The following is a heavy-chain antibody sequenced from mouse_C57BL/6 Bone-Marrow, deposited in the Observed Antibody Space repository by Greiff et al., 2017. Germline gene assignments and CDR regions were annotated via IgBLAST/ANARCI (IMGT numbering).Heavy chain of an antibody. V-gene: IGHV2-2*01. CDR3: ARNYDYDTGYYAMDY. Sequence: VKVVESGPGLVQPSQSLSITCTVSGFSLTSYGVHWVRQSPGKGLEWLGVIWSGGSTDYNAAFISRLSISKDNSKSQVFFKMNSPQADDTAIYYCARNYDYDTGYYAMDYWGQGTSVTVSS. CDR2: IWSGGST. D-gene: IGHD2-4*01. CDR1: GFSLTSYG. J-gene: IGHJ4*01.